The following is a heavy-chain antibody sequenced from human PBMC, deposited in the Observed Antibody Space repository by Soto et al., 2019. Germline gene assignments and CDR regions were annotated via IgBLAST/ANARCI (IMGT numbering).Heavy chain of an antibody. Sequence: ASVKVSCTASGYTFTSYGISWVRQAPGQGLEWMGWISAYNGNTNYAQKLQGRVTMTTDTSTSTAYMELRSLRSDDTAVYYCARDGIPDIVVVPAAMCDYWGQGTLVTVSS. V-gene: IGHV1-18*01. D-gene: IGHD2-2*01. CDR3: ARDGIPDIVVVPAAMCDY. CDR1: GYTFTSYG. J-gene: IGHJ4*02. CDR2: ISAYNGNT.